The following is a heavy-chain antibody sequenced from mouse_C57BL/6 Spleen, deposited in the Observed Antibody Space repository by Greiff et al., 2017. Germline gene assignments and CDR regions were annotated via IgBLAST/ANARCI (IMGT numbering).Heavy chain of an antibody. CDR3: ARQGLGVFDY. D-gene: IGHD2-4*01. CDR1: GFTFSSYT. J-gene: IGHJ2*01. CDR2: ISGGGGNT. Sequence: EVKLMESGGGLVKPGGSLKLSCAASGFTFSSYTMSWVRQTPEKRLEWVATISGGGGNTYYPDSVKGRFTISRDNAKNTLYLQMSSLRSEDTALYCCARQGLGVFDYWGQGTTLTVSS. V-gene: IGHV5-9*01.